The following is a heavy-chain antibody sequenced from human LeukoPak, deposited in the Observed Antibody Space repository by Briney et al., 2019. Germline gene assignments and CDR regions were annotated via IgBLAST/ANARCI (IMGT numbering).Heavy chain of an antibody. Sequence: GGSLRLSCAASGFALSSHWMTWVRQVPGRGPEWVANIKQDGSEKNYVDSVKGRFTISRDNAKNSLYLQMNSLRVEGTAVYYCARGRNWFDPWGQGTLVTVSS. CDR2: IKQDGSEK. V-gene: IGHV3-7*03. CDR3: ARGRNWFDP. CDR1: GFALSSHW. J-gene: IGHJ5*02.